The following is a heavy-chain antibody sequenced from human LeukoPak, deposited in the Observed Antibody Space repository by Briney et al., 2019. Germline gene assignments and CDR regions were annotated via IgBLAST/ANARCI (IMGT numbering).Heavy chain of an antibody. D-gene: IGHD2-2*01. CDR3: ARILLRYCSITSCSFGF. J-gene: IGHJ5*01. V-gene: IGHV1-3*01. CDR1: GYTFTSYA. CDR2: INAGNGNT. Sequence: ASVKVSCKASGYTFTSYAMHWVRQAPGQRLEWMGWINAGNGNTKYSQKFQGRVTITRDTSAGTVYMELSSLRSEDTAVYYCARILLRYCSITSCSFGFWGQGTLVTVSS.